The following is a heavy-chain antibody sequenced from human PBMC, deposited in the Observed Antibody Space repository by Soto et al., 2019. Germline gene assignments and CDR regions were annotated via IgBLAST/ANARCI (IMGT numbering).Heavy chain of an antibody. Sequence: SETLSLTCTVSGDSITNSNYYWGWFRQPPGKGLEWIASIYYIGSTYYNPSLKSRVTISVDTSNNQFSLNLNSVTASDTAVYYCAERNSLASVSLNFWELSHYKWIAPWDPGTLVTVSS. CDR3: AERNSLASVSLNFWELSHYKWIAP. V-gene: IGHV4-39*01. CDR1: GDSITNSNYY. J-gene: IGHJ5*02. D-gene: IGHD3-16*02. CDR2: IYYIGST.